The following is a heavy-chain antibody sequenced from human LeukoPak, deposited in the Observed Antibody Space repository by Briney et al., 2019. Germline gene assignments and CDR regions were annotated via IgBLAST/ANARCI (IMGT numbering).Heavy chain of an antibody. V-gene: IGHV4-61*02. CDR2: IYTSGST. J-gene: IGHJ5*02. CDR1: GGSISSGNYY. Sequence: PSQTLSLTCTVSGGSISSGNYYWSWVRQPAGEGLEWIGRIYTSGSTNYNPSLKSRVTVSVDTSKNHFSLKLYSVTAADTAVYYCARGSYGSGSYSSWGQGTLVTVSS. CDR3: ARGSYGSGSYSS. D-gene: IGHD3-10*01.